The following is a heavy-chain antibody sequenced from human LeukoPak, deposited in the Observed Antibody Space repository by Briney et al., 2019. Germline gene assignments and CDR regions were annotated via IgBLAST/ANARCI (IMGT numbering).Heavy chain of an antibody. CDR3: ATDRERDPSVYYLV. V-gene: IGHV3-23*01. Sequence: GGSLRLSCTASGFTFSDYAMSWVRQAPGQGLEWVSTISDDGSGTYYADSVKGRFTISRDNSKNTLFLQINSLRAEDSAVYYCATDRERDPSVYYLVGGQGTLITVSS. D-gene: IGHD3-22*01. CDR2: ISDDGSGT. CDR1: GFTFSDYA. J-gene: IGHJ4*02.